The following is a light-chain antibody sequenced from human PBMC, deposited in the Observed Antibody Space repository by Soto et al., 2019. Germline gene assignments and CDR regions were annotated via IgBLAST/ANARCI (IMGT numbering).Light chain of an antibody. Sequence: QSALPQPASVSGSPGQSITISCTGTSSDVGSYNLVSWYQQHPGKAPKLMIYEVSKRPSGVSNRFSGSKSGNTASLTISGLQAEDDADYYCCSYAGSSTFAVFGTGTKVSVL. CDR3: CSYAGSSTFAV. J-gene: IGLJ1*01. V-gene: IGLV2-23*02. CDR2: EVS. CDR1: SSDVGSYNL.